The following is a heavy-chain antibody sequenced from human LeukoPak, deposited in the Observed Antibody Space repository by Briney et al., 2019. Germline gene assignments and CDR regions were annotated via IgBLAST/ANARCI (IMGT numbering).Heavy chain of an antibody. CDR1: GFTFSNAW. D-gene: IGHD3-3*01. Sequence: GGSLRLSCAASGFTFSNAWMSWVRQAPGKGLEWVGRIKSKTDGGTTDYAAPVKGRFTISRDDSKNTLYLQMNSLRAEDTAVYYCAKSAIFGVVIMDYWGQGTLVTVSS. CDR2: IKSKTDGGTT. V-gene: IGHV3-15*01. J-gene: IGHJ4*02. CDR3: AKSAIFGVVIMDY.